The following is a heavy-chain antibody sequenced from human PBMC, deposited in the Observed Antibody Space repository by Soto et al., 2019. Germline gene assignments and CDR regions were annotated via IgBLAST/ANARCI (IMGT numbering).Heavy chain of an antibody. CDR3: ARDSYGGLDY. CDR1: GFTFSIYA. CDR2: ISYDGSNK. J-gene: IGHJ4*02. D-gene: IGHD1-26*01. V-gene: IGHV3-30-3*01. Sequence: QVQLVESGGGVVQPGRSLRLACAASGFTFSIYAMHWVRQAPGKGLEWVGVISYDGSNKYYADSVKGRFTISRDNSKNALYLQMNGLRAEDTAVYYCARDSYGGLDYWGQGTLVTVS.